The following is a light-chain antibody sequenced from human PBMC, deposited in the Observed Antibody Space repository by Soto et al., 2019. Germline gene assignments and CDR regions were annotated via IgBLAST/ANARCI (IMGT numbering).Light chain of an antibody. CDR1: QSVSSSY. J-gene: IGKJ1*01. V-gene: IGKV3-20*01. CDR2: GAS. Sequence: EIVLTHSPGTLSLSPGERATLSFSASQSVSSSYLAWYQQKPGQAPRLLIYGASSRATGIPDRFSGSGSGTDFTLTISRLEPEDFAVYYCQQYGSSRKFGQGTKVDI. CDR3: QQYGSSRK.